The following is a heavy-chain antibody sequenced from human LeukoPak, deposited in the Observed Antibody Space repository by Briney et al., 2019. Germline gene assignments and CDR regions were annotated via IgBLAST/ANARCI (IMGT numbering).Heavy chain of an antibody. CDR3: ATEDWTNLRKTRAYSYYFDY. CDR2: IIPIFGTA. D-gene: IGHD3/OR15-3a*01. CDR1: GGTFSSYA. V-gene: IGHV1-69*05. Sequence: SVKVSCKASGGTFSSYAISWVRQAPGQGLEWMGGIIPIFGTANYAQKFQGRVTITTDESTSTAYMELSSLRSEDTAVYYCATEDWTNLRKTRAYSYYFDYWGQGTLVTVSS. J-gene: IGHJ4*02.